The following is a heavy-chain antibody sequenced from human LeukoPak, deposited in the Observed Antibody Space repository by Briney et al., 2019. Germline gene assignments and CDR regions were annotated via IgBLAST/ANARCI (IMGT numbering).Heavy chain of an antibody. CDR3: ARDRPGSGWYYFDS. CDR1: GLTFSSYS. V-gene: IGHV3-48*01. J-gene: IGHJ4*02. CDR2: ITSSSSTI. D-gene: IGHD6-19*01. Sequence: GGSLRSSCEASGLTFSSYSMNGVRQAPGKGLEWVSFITSSSSTIYYVDSVKGRFTISRDNAKNSLYLQMNSLRAEDTAVYYCARDRPGSGWYYFDSWGQGTLVTVSS.